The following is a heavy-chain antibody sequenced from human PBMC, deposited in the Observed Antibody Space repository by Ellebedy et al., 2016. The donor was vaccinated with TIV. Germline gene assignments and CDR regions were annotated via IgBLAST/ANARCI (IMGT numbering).Heavy chain of an antibody. CDR3: ARDRHVDRGDCLDF. Sequence: GESLKISCTASGFIFNNYGMHWVRQAPGKGLEWVAFIWYDGSHSYYADSVKGRFTISRDNSKNTLYLQMNSPGVDDTAEYFCARDRHVDRGDCLDFWGQGTLVTVSS. V-gene: IGHV3-33*01. CDR2: IWYDGSHS. J-gene: IGHJ4*02. CDR1: GFIFNNYG. D-gene: IGHD2-21*02.